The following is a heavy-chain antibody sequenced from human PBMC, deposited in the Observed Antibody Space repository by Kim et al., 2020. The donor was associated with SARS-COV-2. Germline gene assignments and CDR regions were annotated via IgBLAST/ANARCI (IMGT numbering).Heavy chain of an antibody. Sequence: SVKVSCKASGGTFSSYAISWVRQAPGQGLEWMGGIIPIFGTANYAQKFQGRVTITADESTSTAYMELSSLRSEDTAVYYCARFSPRDWGDTAMDATLPQYYYYGMDVWGQGTTVTVSS. CDR2: IIPIFGTA. J-gene: IGHJ6*02. D-gene: IGHD5-18*01. CDR1: GGTFSSYA. V-gene: IGHV1-69*13. CDR3: ARFSPRDWGDTAMDATLPQYYYYGMDV.